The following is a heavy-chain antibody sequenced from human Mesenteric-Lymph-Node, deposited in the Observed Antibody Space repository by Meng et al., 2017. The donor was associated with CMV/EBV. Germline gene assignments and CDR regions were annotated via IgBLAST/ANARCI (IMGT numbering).Heavy chain of an antibody. J-gene: IGHJ5*01. D-gene: IGHD3-3*01. CDR2: IYYSGTT. CDR3: ARGGVVTPFDS. V-gene: IGHV4-31*03. CDR1: GGSVGSGAYY. Sequence: CSVSGGSVGSGAYYWSWVRQSRGEGLEWIGYIYYSGTTFYNPSLKSRVSFSMDTSNNHLSLRLRSVTAADTAVYYCARGGVVTPFDSWGQGALVTVSS.